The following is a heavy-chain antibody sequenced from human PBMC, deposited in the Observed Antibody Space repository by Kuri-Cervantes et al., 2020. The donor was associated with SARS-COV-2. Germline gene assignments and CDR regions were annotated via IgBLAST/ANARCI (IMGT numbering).Heavy chain of an antibody. CDR3: ARGGHRSTATPEFDY. CDR1: GGTFSSYA. V-gene: IGHV1-69*05. J-gene: IGHJ4*02. D-gene: IGHD1-14*01. CDR2: IIPIFGTA. Sequence: SVKVSCKASGGTFSSYAISWVRQAPGQGLEWMGGIIPIFGTANYAQKFQGGVTITTDESTSTAYMELSSLRSEDAAVYYCARGGHRSTATPEFDYWGQGTLVTVSS.